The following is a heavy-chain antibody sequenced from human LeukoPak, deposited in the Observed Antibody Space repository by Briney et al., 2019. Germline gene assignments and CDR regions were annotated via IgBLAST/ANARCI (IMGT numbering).Heavy chain of an antibody. D-gene: IGHD3-22*01. Sequence: PSASVKVSCKASGYTFIDYYIHWVRQAPGQGLEWMLCIAPPSGGTKYAQKLQGRVTMTRDTSISTAYMELSRLRSHDTAMFYCAREYYDSSGTKYAFDIWGQGTMVTVSS. V-gene: IGHV1-2*02. CDR3: AREYYDSSGTKYAFDI. CDR1: GYTFIDYY. J-gene: IGHJ3*02. CDR2: IAPPSGGT.